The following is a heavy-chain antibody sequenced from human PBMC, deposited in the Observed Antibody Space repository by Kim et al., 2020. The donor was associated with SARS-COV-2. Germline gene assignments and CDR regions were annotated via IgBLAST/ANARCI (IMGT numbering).Heavy chain of an antibody. V-gene: IGHV4-4*02. CDR1: GGSISSSNW. D-gene: IGHD1-1*01. CDR2: IYHSGST. Sequence: SETLSLTCAVSGGSISSSNWWSWVRQPPGKGLEWIGEIYHSGSTNYNPSLKSRVTISVDKSKNQFSLKLSSVTAADTAVYYCARGVVGLVQQDDWFDPWGQGTLVTVSS. J-gene: IGHJ5*02. CDR3: ARGVVGLVQQDDWFDP.